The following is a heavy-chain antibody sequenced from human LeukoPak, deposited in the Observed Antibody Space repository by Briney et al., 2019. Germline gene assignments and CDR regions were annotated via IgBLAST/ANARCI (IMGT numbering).Heavy chain of an antibody. J-gene: IGHJ4*02. V-gene: IGHV3-74*01. D-gene: IGHD1-26*01. CDR2: INSAGIST. Sequence: GGSLRLSCTASGFTFSSYWMHWVRQVPGKGLVWVSRINSAGISTNYADSVKGRFTISRDNAKNSLYLQMNSLRADDTAVYYCARSGSHDYWGQGTLVTVSS. CDR1: GFTFSSYW. CDR3: ARSGSHDY.